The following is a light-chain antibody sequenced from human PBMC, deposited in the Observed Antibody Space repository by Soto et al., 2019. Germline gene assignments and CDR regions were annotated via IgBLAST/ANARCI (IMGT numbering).Light chain of an antibody. V-gene: IGLV1-44*01. CDR3: AAWDDSLDGVV. CDR1: SSNIGTNT. Sequence: QSVLTQPPSASGTPGQRVTISCSGSSSNIGTNTVNWYQQLPGTAPKPLMYTDDQRPSGVPDRFSGSRSGTSASLAISGLQSEDEADYHCAAWDDSLDGVVFGGGTKLTVL. J-gene: IGLJ2*01. CDR2: TDD.